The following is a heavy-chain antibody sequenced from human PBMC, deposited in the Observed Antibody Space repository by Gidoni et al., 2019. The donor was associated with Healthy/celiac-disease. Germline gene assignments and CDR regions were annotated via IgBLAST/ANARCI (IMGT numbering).Heavy chain of an antibody. V-gene: IGHV3-48*01. CDR3: ARAYCGGDCYSYYYYYGMDV. CDR1: GFTFSSYS. D-gene: IGHD2-21*02. Sequence: EVQLVESGGGLVQPGGSLRLSCAASGFTFSSYSMTWVRQAPGKGLEWVSYISSSSSTIYYADSVKGRFTISRDNAKNSLYLQMNSLRAEDTAVYYCARAYCGGDCYSYYYYYGMDVWGQGTTVTVSS. CDR2: ISSSSSTI. J-gene: IGHJ6*02.